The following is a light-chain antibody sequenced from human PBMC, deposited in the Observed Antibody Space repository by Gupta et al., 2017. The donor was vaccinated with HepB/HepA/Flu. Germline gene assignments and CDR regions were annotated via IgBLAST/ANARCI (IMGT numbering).Light chain of an antibody. CDR3: QQRSSSPT. Sequence: EIVLTQSPATLSLSPGERATLSCRASQSVSSYLAWYQQKPGQAPRLLIYDASNRATGIPARFSGSGSGTDFTLTSSGLEPEDFAVYYWQQRSSSPTFGQGTKVEIK. J-gene: IGKJ1*01. CDR1: QSVSSY. CDR2: DAS. V-gene: IGKV3-11*01.